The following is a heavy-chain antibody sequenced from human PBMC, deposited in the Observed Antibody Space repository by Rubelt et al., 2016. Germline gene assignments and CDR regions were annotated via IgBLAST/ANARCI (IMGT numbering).Heavy chain of an antibody. V-gene: IGHV4-39*02. D-gene: IGHD3-10*01. CDR2: VSYSGST. Sequence: QLQLQESGPGLLKPSETLSLICTVSGGSIRSSGYYWGWIRQPPGKGLEWIGSVSYSGSTYYNPSLKSRVTVSSDTSKNHFPRKLSSGTAADTAVYYCARSYYYGSGTYFWFFDLWGRGTLVTVSS. CDR1: GGSIRSSGYY. J-gene: IGHJ2*01. CDR3: ARSYYYGSGTYFWFFDL.